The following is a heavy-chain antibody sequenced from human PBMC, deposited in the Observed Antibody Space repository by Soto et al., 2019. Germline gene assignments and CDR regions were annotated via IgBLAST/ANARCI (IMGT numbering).Heavy chain of an antibody. CDR2: INPNSGGT. CDR1: GYTFTGYY. J-gene: IGHJ6*02. Sequence: ASVKVSCKASGYTFTGYYMHWVRQAPGQGLEWMGWINPNSGGTNYAQKFQGRVTMTRDTSISTAYMELSRLRSDDTAVYYCARDEYCYDSSGPWYYYYGMDVWGQGTTVTVSS. V-gene: IGHV1-2*02. D-gene: IGHD3-22*01. CDR3: ARDEYCYDSSGPWYYYYGMDV.